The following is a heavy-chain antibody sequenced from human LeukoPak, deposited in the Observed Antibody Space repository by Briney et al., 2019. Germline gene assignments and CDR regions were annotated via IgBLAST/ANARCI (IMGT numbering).Heavy chain of an antibody. J-gene: IGHJ4*02. V-gene: IGHV3-7*01. CDR1: GFTFSSYG. CDR2: VNQDGSEA. Sequence: PGGSLRLSCAASGFTFSSYGMHWVRQAPGKGLEWVAQVNQDGSEAHYADSVKARFTISRDNAKSSVSLQMNSLRAEDTAVYYCVRDGGVSGYDLLDYWGQGTLVTVSS. CDR3: VRDGGVSGYDLLDY. D-gene: IGHD5-12*01.